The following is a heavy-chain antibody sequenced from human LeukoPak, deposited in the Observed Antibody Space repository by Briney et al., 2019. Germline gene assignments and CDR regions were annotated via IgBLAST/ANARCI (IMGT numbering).Heavy chain of an antibody. J-gene: IGHJ4*02. D-gene: IGHD3-3*01. CDR1: GGSISSYY. Sequence: SETLSLTCTVSGGSISSYYWSWIRQPPGKGLEWIGYIYYSGSTNYNPSLESRVTISVDTSKNQFSLKLSSVTAADTAVYYCARSGVTIFGVAPYYFDYWGQGTLVTVSS. CDR3: ARSGVTIFGVAPYYFDY. V-gene: IGHV4-59*01. CDR2: IYYSGST.